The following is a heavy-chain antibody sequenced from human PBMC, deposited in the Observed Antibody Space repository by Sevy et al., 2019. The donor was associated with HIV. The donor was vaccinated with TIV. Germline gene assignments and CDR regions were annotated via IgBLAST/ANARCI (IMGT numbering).Heavy chain of an antibody. J-gene: IGHJ6*02. V-gene: IGHV3-11*06. Sequence: GGSLRLSCAASGFTFSDYYMSWIRQAPGKGLEWVSYISSSSSYTNYADSVKGRFTISRDNAKNSLYLQMNSLRAEDTAVYYCARDKGYSSSWYGDYYYYYGMDVWGQGTTVTVSS. CDR1: GFTFSDYY. D-gene: IGHD6-13*01. CDR3: ARDKGYSSSWYGDYYYYYGMDV. CDR2: ISSSSSYT.